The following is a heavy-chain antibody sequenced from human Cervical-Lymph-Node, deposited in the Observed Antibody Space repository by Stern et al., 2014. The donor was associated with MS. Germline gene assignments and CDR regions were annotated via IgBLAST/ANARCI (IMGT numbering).Heavy chain of an antibody. Sequence: EVQLVESGGGLVQPGGSLRLSCAASGFPFSGYSMNWVRQAPWKGLEWIAYIDSSSSSTYYADSVKGRFTISRANANNLLFLQMNSLRVEDTAVYYCAKDYYGSGSYPSWGQGTLVTVSS. CDR2: IDSSSSST. D-gene: IGHD3-10*01. J-gene: IGHJ5*02. CDR3: AKDYYGSGSYPS. V-gene: IGHV3-48*04. CDR1: GFPFSGYS.